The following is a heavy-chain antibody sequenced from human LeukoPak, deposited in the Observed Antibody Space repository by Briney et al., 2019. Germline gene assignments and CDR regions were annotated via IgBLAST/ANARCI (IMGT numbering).Heavy chain of an antibody. J-gene: IGHJ4*02. CDR2: IKHDGSEK. CDR3: ATDRGWRTSGYYLYYFEY. D-gene: IGHD3-3*01. Sequence: GGSLRLSCAASGFIFTNYFMSWVRQAPGKGLEWVASIKHDGSEKYYVDSVRGRFIISRDNTMNSLYLQMSSLRAEDTAVYYCATDRGWRTSGYYLYYFEYWGQGTLVTYSS. CDR1: GFIFTNYF. V-gene: IGHV3-7*01.